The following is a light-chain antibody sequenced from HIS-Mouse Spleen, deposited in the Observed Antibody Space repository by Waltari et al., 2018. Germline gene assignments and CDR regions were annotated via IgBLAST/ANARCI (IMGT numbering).Light chain of an antibody. Sequence: QSALTQPASVSGSPGQSITISCPGTSSHVGSYNLVPWYQQHPGKAPKLMIYEGSKRPSGVSNRFSGSKSGNTASLTISGLQAEDEADYYCCSYAGSSTLVFGGGTKLTVL. V-gene: IGLV2-23*01. CDR3: CSYAGSSTLV. CDR2: EGS. J-gene: IGLJ2*01. CDR1: SSHVGSYNL.